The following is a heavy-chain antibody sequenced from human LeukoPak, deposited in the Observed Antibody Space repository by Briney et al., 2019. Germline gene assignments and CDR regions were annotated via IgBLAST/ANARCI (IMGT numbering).Heavy chain of an antibody. D-gene: IGHD2-2*01. J-gene: IGHJ5*02. CDR3: ARAASMVVPAASFDP. V-gene: IGHV1-8*01. Sequence: GASVKVSCKASGYTFTSYDINWVRQATGQGLEWMAWMNPNSGNTGYAQKFQGRVTMTRNTSISTAYMELSSLRSEDTAVYYCARAASMVVPAASFDPWGQGTLVTVSS. CDR2: MNPNSGNT. CDR1: GYTFTSYD.